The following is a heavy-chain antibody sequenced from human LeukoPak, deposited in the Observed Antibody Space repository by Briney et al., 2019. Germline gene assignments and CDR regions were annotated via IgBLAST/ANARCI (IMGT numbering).Heavy chain of an antibody. CDR1: GFTFSSYG. D-gene: IGHD3-3*01. CDR3: ARLSTVDFWSPFDY. CDR2: IRQDGSEK. Sequence: GRSLRLSCAASGFTFSSYGMHWVRQAPGKGLEWVANIRQDGSEKNYVNSVKGRFTISRDDAKTSLYLQMNSLRAEDTALYYCARLSTVDFWSPFDYWGQGTLVTVSS. V-gene: IGHV3-7*05. J-gene: IGHJ4*02.